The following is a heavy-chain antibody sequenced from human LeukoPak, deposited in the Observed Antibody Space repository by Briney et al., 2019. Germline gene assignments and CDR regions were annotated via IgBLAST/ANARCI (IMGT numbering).Heavy chain of an antibody. D-gene: IGHD2-15*01. Sequence: GRSLRLSCAASGFTFSNYDMHWVRQAPGKGLEWVAVIWFDGSNKFYADSVKGRFTISRDNSKNTLYLQMSSLRAEDTAVYYCAKAKYCSAGTCYFDYWGQGTLVTVSS. V-gene: IGHV3-33*06. CDR2: IWFDGSNK. CDR1: GFTFSNYD. CDR3: AKAKYCSAGTCYFDY. J-gene: IGHJ4*02.